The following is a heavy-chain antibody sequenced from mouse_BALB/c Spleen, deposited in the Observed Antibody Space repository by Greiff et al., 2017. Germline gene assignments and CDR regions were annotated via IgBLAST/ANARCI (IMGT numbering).Heavy chain of an antibody. J-gene: IGHJ3*01. CDR3: GMGYYGPWFAY. D-gene: IGHD1-1*01. Sequence: EVQRVESGPELVKPGASVKISCKASGYSFTGYFMNWVKQSHGKSLEWIGRINPYNGDTFYNQKFKGKATLTVDKSSSTAHMELLSLTSEDSAVYYCGMGYYGPWFAYWGQGTLVTVSA. V-gene: IGHV1-37*01. CDR2: INPYNGDT. CDR1: GYSFTGYF.